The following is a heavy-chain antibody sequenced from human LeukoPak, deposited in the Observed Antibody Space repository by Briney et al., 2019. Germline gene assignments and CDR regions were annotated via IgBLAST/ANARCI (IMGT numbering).Heavy chain of an antibody. Sequence: PGRSLRLSCAASGFTFSSYAMHWVRQAPGKGLEWVAVISYDGSNKYYADSVKGRFTTSRDNSKNTLYLQMNSLRAEDTAVYYCARGLSGSYPWDAFDIWGQGTMVTVSS. CDR3: ARGLSGSYPWDAFDI. D-gene: IGHD3-10*01. CDR1: GFTFSSYA. V-gene: IGHV3-30*04. J-gene: IGHJ3*02. CDR2: ISYDGSNK.